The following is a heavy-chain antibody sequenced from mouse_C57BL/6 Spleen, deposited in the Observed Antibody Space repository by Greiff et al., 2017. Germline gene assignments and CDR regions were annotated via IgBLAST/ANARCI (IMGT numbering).Heavy chain of an antibody. CDR1: GFSFNTYA. V-gene: IGHV10-1*01. CDR2: IRSKSNNYAT. CDR3: VRHDPPDLITTVVEGAMDY. D-gene: IGHD1-1*01. Sequence: EVMLVASGGGLVQPKGSLKLSCAASGFSFNTYAMHWVRQAPGKGLEWVARIRSKSNNYATYYADSVKDRVTISRDDSASMRYLQMNNLKTEGTAMYYWVRHDPPDLITTVVEGAMDYWGQGTSVTVSS. J-gene: IGHJ4*01.